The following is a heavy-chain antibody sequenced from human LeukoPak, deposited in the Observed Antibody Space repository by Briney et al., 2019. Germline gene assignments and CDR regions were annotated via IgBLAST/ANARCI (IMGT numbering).Heavy chain of an antibody. Sequence: GGSLRLSCVVSGFTFTNYWMQWVRQVPGKGLVWVARMNSDGTSIIHADSVKGRFTISRDNAENTLYLQMNSLRPEDTALYYCARSQSGVFDVWGQGTMVIISS. CDR1: GFTFTNYW. J-gene: IGHJ3*01. CDR2: MNSDGTSI. CDR3: ARSQSGVFDV. D-gene: IGHD2-15*01. V-gene: IGHV3-74*01.